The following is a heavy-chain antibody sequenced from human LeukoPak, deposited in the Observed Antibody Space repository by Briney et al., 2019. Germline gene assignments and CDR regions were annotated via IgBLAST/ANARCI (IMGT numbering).Heavy chain of an antibody. J-gene: IGHJ4*02. CDR3: ARDDTTWYYFDY. CDR1: GFTFSSYA. D-gene: IGHD1-14*01. V-gene: IGHV3-66*01. Sequence: GGSLRLSCAASGFTFSSYAMSWVRQVPGKGLEWVSVIFSDGRTYYADSVKGRFTISRDYSKNTLYLQMNSLRAEDTAVYYCARDDTTWYYFDYWGQGTLVTVSS. CDR2: IFSDGRT.